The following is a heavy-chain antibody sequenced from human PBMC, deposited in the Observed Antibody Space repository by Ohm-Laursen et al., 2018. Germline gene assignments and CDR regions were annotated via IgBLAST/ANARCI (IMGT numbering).Heavy chain of an antibody. Sequence: GSLRLSCTASGFTFSNAWMSWVRQAPGKGLEYVGRIKSKAAGETREYAEPVKGRFTILGDDSKNTLSLQMNSLKTEDTGVYYCSTDHFSWGQGTLVTVSS. CDR3: STDHFS. V-gene: IGHV3-15*01. CDR2: IKSKAAGETR. D-gene: IGHD2/OR15-2a*01. J-gene: IGHJ5*02. CDR1: GFTFSNAW.